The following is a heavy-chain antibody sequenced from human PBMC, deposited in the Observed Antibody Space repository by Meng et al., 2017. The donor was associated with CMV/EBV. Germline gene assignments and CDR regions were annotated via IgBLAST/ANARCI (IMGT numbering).Heavy chain of an antibody. CDR2: ISSSSSYI. D-gene: IGHD1-7*01. Sequence: GESLKISCAASGFTFDDYTMNWVRQAPGKGLEWVSSISSSSSYIYYADSVKGRFTISRDNAKNSLYLQMNSLRAEDTAVYYCARDLGPYNWNYVGVVQGAKDYWGQGTLVTVSS. CDR3: ARDLGPYNWNYVGVVQGAKDY. CDR1: GFTFDDYT. V-gene: IGHV3-21*01. J-gene: IGHJ4*02.